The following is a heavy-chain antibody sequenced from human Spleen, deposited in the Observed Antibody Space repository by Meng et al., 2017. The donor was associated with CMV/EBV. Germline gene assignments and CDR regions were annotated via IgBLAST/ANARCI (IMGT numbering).Heavy chain of an antibody. CDR1: EFTFSDYC. Sequence: LSLTCAASEFTFSDYCMNWIRQAPGKGLDWVSYISSSGTIIHYADSVKGRFTLSRDNAKNSLCLQVGSLRAEDTAVYDCATVLGGWAVALDYWGQGALVTVSS. J-gene: IGHJ4*02. CDR3: ATVLGGWAVALDY. V-gene: IGHV3-11*01. CDR2: ISSSGTII. D-gene: IGHD3-16*01.